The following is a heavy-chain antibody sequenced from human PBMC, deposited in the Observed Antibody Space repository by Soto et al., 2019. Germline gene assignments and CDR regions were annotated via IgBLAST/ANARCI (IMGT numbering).Heavy chain of an antibody. CDR3: ARDPRGENWNGYYYYYYMDV. D-gene: IGHD1-1*01. CDR2: IWYDGSNK. Sequence: QVQLVESGGGVVQPGRSLRLSCAASGFTFSSYGMHWVRQAPGKGLEWVAVIWYDGSNKYYADSVKGRFTISRDNSKNTLYLQMNSLRAEDTAVYYCARDPRGENWNGYYYYYYMDVWGKGTTVTVSS. CDR1: GFTFSSYG. V-gene: IGHV3-33*01. J-gene: IGHJ6*03.